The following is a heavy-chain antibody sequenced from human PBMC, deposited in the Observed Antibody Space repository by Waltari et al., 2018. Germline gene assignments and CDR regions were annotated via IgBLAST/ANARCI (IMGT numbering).Heavy chain of an antibody. CDR3: AKDGDYSLTEYDAFDV. CDR1: GFIFSSHG. Sequence: VQLLESGGGVVQPGGSLRLSCAASGFIFSSHGMHWVRQIPGKGLEGVAVISFDGKKIFDADSGRGRFTIARDNSNNIVFLQMNSLRPEDSGVYYCAKDGDYSLTEYDAFDVWGQGTVVTVSP. D-gene: IGHD4-17*01. J-gene: IGHJ3*01. CDR2: ISFDGKKI. V-gene: IGHV3-30*02.